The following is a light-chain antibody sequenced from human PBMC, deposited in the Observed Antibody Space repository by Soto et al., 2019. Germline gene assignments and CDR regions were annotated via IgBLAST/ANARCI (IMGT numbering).Light chain of an antibody. V-gene: IGLV2-14*01. CDR1: GSDVGGYNY. CDR2: DVS. Sequence: QSALTQRASVSGSPGQSFTISCTGTGSDVGGYNYVSWYQQHPGKAPKVMIYDVSNRPSGVSNRFSGSKSGNTASLTISGLQAEDEADYYCSSYTSASTPLVFGGGTKLTVL. CDR3: SSYTSASTPLV. J-gene: IGLJ2*01.